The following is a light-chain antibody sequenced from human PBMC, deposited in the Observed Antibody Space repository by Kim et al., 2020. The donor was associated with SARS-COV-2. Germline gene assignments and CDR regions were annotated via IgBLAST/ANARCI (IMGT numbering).Light chain of an antibody. CDR3: SAWDSSLSARV. Sequence: QAGLTQPPSVSKGLRQTATLTCTGNSNNVGNQGAAWLQQHQGHPPKLLSYRNNNRPSGISERLSASRSGNTASLTITGLQPEDEPDYYCSAWDSSLSARVFGTGTKVTVL. V-gene: IGLV10-54*01. J-gene: IGLJ1*01. CDR2: RNN. CDR1: SNNVGNQG.